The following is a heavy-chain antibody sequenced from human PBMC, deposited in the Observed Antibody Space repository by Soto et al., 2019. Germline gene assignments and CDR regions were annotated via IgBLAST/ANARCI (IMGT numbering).Heavy chain of an antibody. D-gene: IGHD1-1*01. J-gene: IGHJ4*02. V-gene: IGHV3-33*03. CDR2: IWYDGSSR. Sequence: GGSLRLSCAASGFTFSDYAFHWVRQAPGKGLEWVAVIWYDGSSRYYGDSVKGRFTISRDDSKNSLYQQMNSLRAEDTAVYYCTTGMGYNPGFDYWGQGTLVTVSS. CDR1: GFTFSDYA. CDR3: TTGMGYNPGFDY.